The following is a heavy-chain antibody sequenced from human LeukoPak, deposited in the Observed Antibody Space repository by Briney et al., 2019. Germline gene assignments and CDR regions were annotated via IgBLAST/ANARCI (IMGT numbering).Heavy chain of an antibody. CDR1: GFTFSSYG. CDR3: AGKAGYSGYDRDYYYYMDV. V-gene: IGHV4-39*07. D-gene: IGHD5-12*01. J-gene: IGHJ6*03. Sequence: PGGSLRLSCAASGFTFSSYGMHWIRQPPGKGLEWIGSIYYSGSTYYNPSLKSRVTISVDTSKNQFSLKLSSVTAADTAVYYCAGKAGYSGYDRDYYYYMDVWGKGTTVTVSS. CDR2: IYYSGST.